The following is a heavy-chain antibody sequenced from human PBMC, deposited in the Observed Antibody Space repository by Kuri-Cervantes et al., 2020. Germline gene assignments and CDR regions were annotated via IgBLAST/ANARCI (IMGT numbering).Heavy chain of an antibody. CDR1: GFTFSGSA. Sequence: GGSLRLSCAASGFTFSGSAMHWVRQASGKGLEWVGRIRSKANSYATAYAASVKGRFTISRDDSKNTAYLQMNSLRAEDTAVYYCARDPRGSAGRYGPEISGMDVWGQGTTVTVSS. D-gene: IGHD3-10*01. CDR2: IRSKANSYAT. J-gene: IGHJ6*02. CDR3: ARDPRGSAGRYGPEISGMDV. V-gene: IGHV3-73*01.